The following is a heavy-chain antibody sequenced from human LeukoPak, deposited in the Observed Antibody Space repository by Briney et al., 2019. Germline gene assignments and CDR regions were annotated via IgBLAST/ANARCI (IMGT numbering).Heavy chain of an antibody. D-gene: IGHD3-22*01. CDR3: ARAPYYYDSSGYTY. Sequence: SGTLSLTCAVYGGSFSGYYWSWIRQPPGKGLEWIGEINHSGSTNYNPSLKSRVTISVDTSKNQFSLKLSSVTAADTAVYYCARAPYYYDSSGYTYWGQGTLVTVSS. V-gene: IGHV4-34*01. CDR1: GGSFSGYY. J-gene: IGHJ4*02. CDR2: INHSGST.